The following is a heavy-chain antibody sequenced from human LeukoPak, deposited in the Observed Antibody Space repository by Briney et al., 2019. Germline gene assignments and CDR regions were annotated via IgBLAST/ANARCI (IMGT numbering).Heavy chain of an antibody. CDR2: IIPIFGTA. Sequence: GASVKVSCKASGGTFSSYAISWVRQAPGQGLEWMGGIIPIFGTANYAQKFQGRVTITADESTSTAYMELSSLSSVTAADTAIYYCARENPSGYYNRPIDYWGQGTLVTVSS. CDR1: GGTFSSYA. CDR3: ARENPSGYYNRPIDY. V-gene: IGHV1-69*13. J-gene: IGHJ4*02. D-gene: IGHD3-22*01.